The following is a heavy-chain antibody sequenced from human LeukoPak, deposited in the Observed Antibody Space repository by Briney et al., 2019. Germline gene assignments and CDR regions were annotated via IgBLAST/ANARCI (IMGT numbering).Heavy chain of an antibody. CDR1: GFTFSSYG. J-gene: IGHJ4*02. CDR2: IWYDGGNK. Sequence: GRSLRLSCAASGFTFSSYGMHWVRQAPGKGLEWVAVIWYDGGNKYYADSVKGRFTISGDNSKNTLYLQMNSLRAEDTAVYYCATDRGWRTSGYYLYYFEYWGQGTLVTYSS. V-gene: IGHV3-33*01. CDR3: ATDRGWRTSGYYLYYFEY. D-gene: IGHD3-3*01.